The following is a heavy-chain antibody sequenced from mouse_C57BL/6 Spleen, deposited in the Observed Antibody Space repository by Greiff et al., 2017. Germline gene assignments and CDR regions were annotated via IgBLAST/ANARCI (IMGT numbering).Heavy chain of an antibody. V-gene: IGHV1-76*01. J-gene: IGHJ2*01. CDR1: GYTFTDYY. CDR2: IYPGSGNT. CDR3: ARSPPDGYYPFDY. D-gene: IGHD2-3*01. Sequence: VKLQESGAELVRPGASVKLSCKASGYTFTDYYINWVKQRPGQGLEWIARIYPGSGNTYYNEKFKGKATLTAEKSSSTAYMQLSSLTSEDSAVYFCARSPPDGYYPFDYWGQGTTLTVSS.